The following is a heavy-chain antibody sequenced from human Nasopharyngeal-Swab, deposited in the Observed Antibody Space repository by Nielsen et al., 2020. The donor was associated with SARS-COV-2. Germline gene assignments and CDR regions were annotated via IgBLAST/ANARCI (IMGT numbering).Heavy chain of an antibody. CDR2: IWNDGSKK. Sequence: GESLKISCSASGFTFRRYGMHWVRQTPGKGLEWVAVIWNDGSKKYYVDSVKGRFTISRDNSKNMVNLQLNSLRAEDTAVYYCARMDFIASRDYWGQGTLVTVSS. CDR3: ARMDFIASRDY. J-gene: IGHJ4*02. D-gene: IGHD6-13*01. V-gene: IGHV3-33*01. CDR1: GFTFRRYG.